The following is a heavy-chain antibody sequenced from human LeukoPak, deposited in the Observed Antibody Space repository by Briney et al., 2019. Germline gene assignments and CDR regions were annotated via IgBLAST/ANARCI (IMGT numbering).Heavy chain of an antibody. D-gene: IGHD6-6*01. CDR2: ISAYNGNT. CDR3: ARWASIAVRPIHFDY. V-gene: IGHV1-18*01. J-gene: IGHJ4*02. CDR1: GYTFTSYG. Sequence: ASVKVSCKASGYTFTSYGISWVRQAPGQGLEWMGWISAYNGNTNYAQKLQGRVTMTTDTSTSTAYMELRSLRSDDTAVYYCARWASIAVRPIHFDYWGQGTLVTVSS.